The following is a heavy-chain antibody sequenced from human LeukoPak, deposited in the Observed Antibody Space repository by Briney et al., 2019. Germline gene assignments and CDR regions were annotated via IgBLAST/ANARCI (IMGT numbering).Heavy chain of an antibody. D-gene: IGHD3-3*01. Sequence: SETLSLTCTVSGGSISSSSYYWGWIRQPPGKGLEWIGSIYYSGSTYYNSSLKSRVTISVDTSKNQFSLKLSSVTAADTAVYYCARRPYYDFWSGYSDYFDYWGQGTLVTVSS. V-gene: IGHV4-39*01. J-gene: IGHJ4*02. CDR3: ARRPYYDFWSGYSDYFDY. CDR2: IYYSGST. CDR1: GGSISSSSYY.